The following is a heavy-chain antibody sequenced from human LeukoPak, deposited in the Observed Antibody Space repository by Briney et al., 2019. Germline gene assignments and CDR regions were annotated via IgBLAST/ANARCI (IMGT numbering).Heavy chain of an antibody. Sequence: GGSLRLSCAASGFTFSSYEMNWVRQAPGKGLEWVAVISYDGSNKYYADSVKGRFTISRDNSKNTLYLQMNSLRAEDTAVYYCAKEKSESSGYYSPGGYFDYWGQGTLVTVSS. CDR2: ISYDGSNK. CDR3: AKEKSESSGYYSPGGYFDY. J-gene: IGHJ4*02. CDR1: GFTFSSYE. D-gene: IGHD3-22*01. V-gene: IGHV3-30*18.